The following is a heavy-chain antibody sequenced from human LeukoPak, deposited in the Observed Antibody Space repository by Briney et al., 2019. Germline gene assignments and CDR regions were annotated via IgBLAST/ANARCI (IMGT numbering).Heavy chain of an antibody. V-gene: IGHV3-30*02. CDR3: AKVGCSSTSCYLFGYYYYYMDV. J-gene: IGHJ6*03. CDR2: IRYDGSNK. D-gene: IGHD2-2*01. Sequence: PGGSLRLSCAASGFTFSSYGVHWVRQAPGKGLEWVAFIRYDGSNKYYADSVKGRFTISRDNSKNTLYLQMNSLRAEDTAVYYCAKVGCSSTSCYLFGYYYYYMDVWGKGTTVTISS. CDR1: GFTFSSYG.